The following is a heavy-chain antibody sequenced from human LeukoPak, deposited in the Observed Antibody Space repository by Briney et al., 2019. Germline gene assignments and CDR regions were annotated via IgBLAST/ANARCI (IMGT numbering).Heavy chain of an antibody. J-gene: IGHJ4*02. CDR2: ISSSSSYI. CDR1: GFTFSSYS. CDR3: ARGNILTGYCFDF. D-gene: IGHD3-9*01. V-gene: IGHV3-21*01. Sequence: GGSLRLSCAASGFTFSSYSMSWVRQAPGKGLEWVSSISSSSSYIYYADSVKGRFTISRDNAKNSLYLQMNSLRAEDTAVYYCARGNILTGYCFDFWGQGALVTVSS.